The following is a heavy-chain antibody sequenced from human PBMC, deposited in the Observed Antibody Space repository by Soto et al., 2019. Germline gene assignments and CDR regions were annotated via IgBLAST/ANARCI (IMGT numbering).Heavy chain of an antibody. CDR1: GFTFSSYS. CDR3: ASSRPVMVRGVIITQNWFDP. J-gene: IGHJ5*02. Sequence: GGSLRLSCAASGFTFSSYSMNWVRQAPGKGLEWVSSISSSSSYIYYADSVKGRFTISRDNAKNSLYLQMNSLRAEDTAGYYCASSRPVMVRGVIITQNWFDPWGQGTLVTVSS. V-gene: IGHV3-21*01. CDR2: ISSSSSYI. D-gene: IGHD3-10*01.